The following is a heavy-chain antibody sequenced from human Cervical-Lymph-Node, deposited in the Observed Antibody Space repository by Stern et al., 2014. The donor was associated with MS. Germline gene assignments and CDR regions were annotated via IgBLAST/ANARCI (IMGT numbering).Heavy chain of an antibody. J-gene: IGHJ2*01. V-gene: IGHV1-69*01. Sequence: VQLVASGAEVKKPGSSVKVSCKASGGTLSTYGFSWVRQAPGQGLEWMGGIIPMFGISNSAQKFQGRVTITADESTSTAYMELSSLRSDDTAVYYCARYRSAVDWYFDLWGRGTLVTVSS. CDR1: GGTLSTYG. D-gene: IGHD3-10*01. CDR3: ARYRSAVDWYFDL. CDR2: IIPMFGIS.